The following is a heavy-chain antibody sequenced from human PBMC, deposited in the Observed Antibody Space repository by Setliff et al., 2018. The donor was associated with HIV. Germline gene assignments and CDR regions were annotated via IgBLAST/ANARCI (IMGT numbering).Heavy chain of an antibody. D-gene: IGHD2-21*02. J-gene: IGHJ6*03. CDR3: TRDLWGDDYYYNNMDV. CDR1: GASITSHN. CDR2: IYTRGNT. V-gene: IGHV4-4*07. Sequence: SETLSLTFSVSGASITSHNWSWIRQAAGKGLEWIGRIYTRGNTNYNPSLRSRVTMSVDTSKNQFSLKVTSVTAADTAVYYCTRDLWGDDYYYNNMDVWGKGTTVTVSS.